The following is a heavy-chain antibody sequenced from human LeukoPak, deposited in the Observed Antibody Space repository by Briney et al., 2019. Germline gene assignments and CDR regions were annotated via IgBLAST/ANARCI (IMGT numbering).Heavy chain of an antibody. Sequence: GGSLRLSCAASGFTFSRYDMHWVRQAPGKGLEWVAFIQYDGTDKDYVDSVKGRFTISRDNSKNTLYLQMNSLRAEDTAVYYCARDHRGFDYWGQGTLVTVSS. CDR1: GFTFSRYD. CDR2: IQYDGTDK. J-gene: IGHJ4*02. D-gene: IGHD1-14*01. CDR3: ARDHRGFDY. V-gene: IGHV3-30*02.